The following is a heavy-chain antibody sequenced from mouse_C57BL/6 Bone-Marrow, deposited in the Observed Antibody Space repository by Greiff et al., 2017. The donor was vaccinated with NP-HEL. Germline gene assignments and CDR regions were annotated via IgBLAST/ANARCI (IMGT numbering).Heavy chain of an antibody. CDR1: GFSLTSYG. D-gene: IGHD1-1*01. J-gene: IGHJ4*01. CDR3: ARHGGYYGLYAMDY. Sequence: VKLMESGPGLVAPSQSLSITCTVSGFSLTSYGVHWVRQPPGKGLEWLVVIWSDGSTTYNSALNTRLSISKDNSKSQVFLKLNSLQTDDTAMYYCARHGGYYGLYAMDYWGQGTSVTVSS. V-gene: IGHV2-6-1*01. CDR2: IWSDGST.